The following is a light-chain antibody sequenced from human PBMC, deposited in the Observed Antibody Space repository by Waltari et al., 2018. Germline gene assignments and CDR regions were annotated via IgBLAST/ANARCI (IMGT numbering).Light chain of an antibody. V-gene: IGKV1-16*02. Sequence: DIQMTQSPSSLSASIGDRVTITCRASPGISNYLAWFQQKPGKAHKSLIYAASSLQSGVPSKFSGSGSGTDFTLTISSLQPEDFATYYCQQYHTYPFTFGPGTKVDIK. J-gene: IGKJ3*01. CDR1: PGISNY. CDR2: AAS. CDR3: QQYHTYPFT.